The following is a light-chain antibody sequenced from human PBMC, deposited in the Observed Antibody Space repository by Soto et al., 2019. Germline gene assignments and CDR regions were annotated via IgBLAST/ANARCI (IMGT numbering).Light chain of an antibody. Sequence: QSALTQPRSVSGFPGQSVTISCTRTSSDVGSYNYVSWYQQYPGRAPRLIIYDVSERPSGVPDRFSGSKSGNRASLTISGLQAEDEADYHCCSYAGTYTWVFGGGTKLTVL. CDR1: SSDVGSYNY. CDR2: DVS. J-gene: IGLJ3*02. CDR3: CSYAGTYTWV. V-gene: IGLV2-11*01.